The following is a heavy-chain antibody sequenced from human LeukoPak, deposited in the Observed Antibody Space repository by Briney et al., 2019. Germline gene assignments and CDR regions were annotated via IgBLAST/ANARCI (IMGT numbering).Heavy chain of an antibody. CDR2: IYYSGST. CDR3: ARMATITEWFDP. CDR1: GGSISSYY. V-gene: IGHV4-59*08. J-gene: IGHJ5*02. D-gene: IGHD5-24*01. Sequence: SETPSLTCTVSGGSISSYYWSWIRQPPGKGLEWIGYIYYSGSTNYNPSLKSRVTISVDTSKNQFSLKLSSVTAADAAVYYCARMATITEWFDPWGQGTLVTVSS.